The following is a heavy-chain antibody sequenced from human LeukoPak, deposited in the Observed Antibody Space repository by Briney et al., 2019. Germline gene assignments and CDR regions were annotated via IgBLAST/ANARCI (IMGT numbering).Heavy chain of an antibody. CDR1: GGSISSYY. CDR3: ARHIRAQQLDY. CDR2: IYTSGST. Sequence: PSETLSLTCTVSGGSISSYYWSWIRQPPGKGLEWIGYIYTSGSTNYNPSLKSRVTISVDTSKNQFSLKLSSVTAADTAVYYCARHIRAQQLDYWGQGTLVTVSS. J-gene: IGHJ4*02. D-gene: IGHD6-13*01. V-gene: IGHV4-4*09.